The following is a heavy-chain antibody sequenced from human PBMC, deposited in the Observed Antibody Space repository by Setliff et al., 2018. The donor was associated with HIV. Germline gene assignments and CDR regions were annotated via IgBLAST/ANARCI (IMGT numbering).Heavy chain of an antibody. Sequence: SETLSLTCTVSGGSISSSSYYWGWIRQPPGKGLEWIGSIYYSGSTYYNPSLKSRVTISVDTSKNQLSLKLSSVTAADTAVYYCARVAPGAYYYDSSGYLTPPYYFDYWGQGTLVTVSS. CDR1: GGSISSSSYY. V-gene: IGHV4-39*07. CDR2: IYYSGST. CDR3: ARVAPGAYYYDSSGYLTPPYYFDY. J-gene: IGHJ4*02. D-gene: IGHD3-22*01.